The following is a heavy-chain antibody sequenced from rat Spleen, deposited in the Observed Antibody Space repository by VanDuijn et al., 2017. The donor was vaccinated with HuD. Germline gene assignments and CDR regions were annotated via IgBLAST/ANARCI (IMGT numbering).Heavy chain of an antibody. CDR2: ISYDGTAT. J-gene: IGHJ3*01. Sequence: EVQLVESGGGLVQPGRSLKLSCVASGFTFNNYWMTWIRQAPGKGLEWVASISYDGTATYYRDSVKGRFTLSRDNAKSTLFLQMDSLRSEETATYYCARYGSYDNWFAYWGQGTLVTVSS. V-gene: IGHV5-31*01. CDR3: ARYGSYDNWFAY. CDR1: GFTFNNYW. D-gene: IGHD1-12*02.